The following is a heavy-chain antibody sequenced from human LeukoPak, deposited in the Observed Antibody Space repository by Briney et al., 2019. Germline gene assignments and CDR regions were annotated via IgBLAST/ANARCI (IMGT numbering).Heavy chain of an antibody. J-gene: IGHJ3*02. CDR1: GFTFSGSA. CDR3: TSPSLLRFLEWSVDAFDI. D-gene: IGHD3-3*01. CDR2: IRSKTNNYAT. V-gene: IGHV3-73*01. Sequence: GGSLRLSCAASGFTFSGSALHWVRQASGKGLEWIGRIRSKTNNYATTYAASVTGRFTISRDDAENTAYLQMNSLKTEDTAVYYCTSPSLLRFLEWSVDAFDIWGQGTMVTVSS.